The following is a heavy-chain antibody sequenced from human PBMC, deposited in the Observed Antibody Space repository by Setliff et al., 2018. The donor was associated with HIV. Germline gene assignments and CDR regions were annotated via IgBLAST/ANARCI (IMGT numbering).Heavy chain of an antibody. V-gene: IGHV4-34*01. J-gene: IGHJ4*02. CDR3: AISIVGVTSEMY. CDR1: GVPLSDYY. Sequence: SETLSLTCTLNGVPLSDYYWNWIRQSPGKGLEWIVEVNHNGNINYNPSLKSRVTVSVDASKTQYSLKMISVTAADTAMYYCAISIVGVTSEMYWAQGTLVTVSS. D-gene: IGHD2-21*02. CDR2: VNHNGNI.